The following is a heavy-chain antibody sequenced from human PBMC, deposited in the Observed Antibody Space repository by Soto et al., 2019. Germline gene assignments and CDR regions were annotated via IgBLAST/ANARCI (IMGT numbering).Heavy chain of an antibody. CDR1: GGTFSSYT. J-gene: IGHJ4*02. CDR2: IIPILGIA. CDR3: ARVGDSGYDWDFDY. Sequence: QVQLVQSGAEVKKPGSSVKVSCKASGGTFSSYTISWVRQAPGQGLEWMGRIIPILGIANYAQKFQGRVTITADKSTSTAYMELSSLRSEDTAVYYCARVGDSGYDWDFDYWGQGTLVTVSS. V-gene: IGHV1-69*02. D-gene: IGHD5-12*01.